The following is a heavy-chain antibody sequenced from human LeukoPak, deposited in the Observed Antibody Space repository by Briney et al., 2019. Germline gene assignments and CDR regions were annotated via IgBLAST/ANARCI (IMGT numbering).Heavy chain of an antibody. CDR2: IYYSGST. Sequence: SETLSLTCTVSGGSISSYYWSWIRQPPGKGLKWIGYIYYSGSTNYNPSLKSRVTIPVDTSKNQFSLKLSSVTAADTAVYYCARAVGAIYYYDSSGYYYFFDYWGQGTLVTVSS. CDR3: ARAVGAIYYYDSSGYYYFFDY. D-gene: IGHD3-22*01. V-gene: IGHV4-59*12. J-gene: IGHJ4*02. CDR1: GGSISSYY.